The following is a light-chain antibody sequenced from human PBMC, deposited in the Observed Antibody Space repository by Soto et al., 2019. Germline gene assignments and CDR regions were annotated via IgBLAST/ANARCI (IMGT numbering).Light chain of an antibody. CDR3: QHSTTWT. J-gene: IGKJ1*01. CDR2: AAS. Sequence: IQMTQSPSSLSASVGDRVTITCRASQSISSYLNWYQQKPGKAPKLLIYAASNLQSGVPSRFSGSGSETDFTLTISSLQPEDFATYSCQHSTTWTFGQGTKVDIK. V-gene: IGKV1-39*01. CDR1: QSISSY.